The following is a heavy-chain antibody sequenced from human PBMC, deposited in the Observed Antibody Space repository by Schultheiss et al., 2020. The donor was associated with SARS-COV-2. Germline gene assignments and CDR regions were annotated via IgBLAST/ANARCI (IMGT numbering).Heavy chain of an antibody. D-gene: IGHD7-27*01. CDR1: GFTFSSYG. CDR2: IKSKTDGGTT. J-gene: IGHJ6*02. V-gene: IGHV3-15*01. CDR3: TARDTAPTLGGMDV. Sequence: GESLKIPCAASGFTFSSYGMHWVRQAPGKGLEWVGRIKSKTDGGTTDYAAPVKGRFTISRDDSKNTLYLQMNSLKTEDTAVYYCTARDTAPTLGGMDVWGQGTTVTVSS.